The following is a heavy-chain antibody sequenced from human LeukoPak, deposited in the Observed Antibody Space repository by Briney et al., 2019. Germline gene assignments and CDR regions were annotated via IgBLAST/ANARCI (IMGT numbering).Heavy chain of an antibody. J-gene: IGHJ4*02. Sequence: PGGSLRLSCAASGFTFSSYSMNWVRQAPGKGLEWVSYISSSSSTIYYADSVKGRFTISRDNAKNSLYLQMNSLRAEDTAVYYCARGFFAYGDYQILFDYWGQGTLVTVSS. CDR2: ISSSSSTI. D-gene: IGHD4-17*01. CDR1: GFTFSSYS. V-gene: IGHV3-48*04. CDR3: ARGFFAYGDYQILFDY.